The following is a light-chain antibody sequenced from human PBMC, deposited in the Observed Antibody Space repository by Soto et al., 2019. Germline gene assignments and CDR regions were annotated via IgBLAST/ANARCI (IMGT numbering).Light chain of an antibody. CDR3: SSYTSSSNPYV. V-gene: IGLV2-14*01. J-gene: IGLJ1*01. CDR2: EAT. CDR1: SXDIGRYNF. Sequence: QSALTQPASMSGSPGQSITISCTGTSXDIGRYNFVSWYQHHPGKAPKLIIYEATKRPSGVSYRFSGSKSGNTASLTISGLQAEDEADYYCSSYTSSSNPYVFGTGTKVTVL.